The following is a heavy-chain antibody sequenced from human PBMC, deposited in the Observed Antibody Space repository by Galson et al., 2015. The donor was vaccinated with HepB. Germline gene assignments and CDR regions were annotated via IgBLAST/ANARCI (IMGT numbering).Heavy chain of an antibody. V-gene: IGHV3-23*01. CDR2: ISGNGDST. D-gene: IGHD5-18*01. Sequence: SLRLSCAASGFAFDTHAMSWVRQAPGRGLEWISGISGNGDSTFYADSVNGRFTVSRDNSNNMLYLQMNSLRAEDAGLYFCAKGYGLFDSWGQGILVTVSS. J-gene: IGHJ5*01. CDR3: AKGYGLFDS. CDR1: GFAFDTHA.